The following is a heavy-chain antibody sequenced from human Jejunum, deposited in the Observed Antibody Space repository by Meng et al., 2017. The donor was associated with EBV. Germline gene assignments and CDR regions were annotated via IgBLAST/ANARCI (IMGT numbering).Heavy chain of an antibody. CDR2: INGDGSRT. J-gene: IGHJ4*02. CDR3: AKDRNYYIDY. CDR1: GFTFSGFW. Sequence: HFVGAGGCSIRPGGSLRLSCAAAGFTFSGFWMYWVHQVPGKGLVWISHINGDGSRTTYAESVKDRFNISRDNAKNTLYLQMNSLRAEDTAVYYCAKDRNYYIDYWGQGTLVTVSS. V-gene: IGHV3-74*03.